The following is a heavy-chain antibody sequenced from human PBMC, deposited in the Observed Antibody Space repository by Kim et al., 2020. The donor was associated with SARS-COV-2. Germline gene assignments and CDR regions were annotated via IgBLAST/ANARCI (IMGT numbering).Heavy chain of an antibody. CDR2: ISSSSSTI. J-gene: IGHJ4*02. CDR3: GRDGGFYTHRHFDY. Sequence: GGSLRLSCAASGFTFSSYSMNWVRQAPGKGLEWVSYISSSSSTIYYADSVKGRFTISRDNAKNSLSLQMNSLRDEDTAVYYCGRDGGFYTHRHFDYWGQG. CDR1: GFTFSSYS. V-gene: IGHV3-48*02. D-gene: IGHD3-16*01.